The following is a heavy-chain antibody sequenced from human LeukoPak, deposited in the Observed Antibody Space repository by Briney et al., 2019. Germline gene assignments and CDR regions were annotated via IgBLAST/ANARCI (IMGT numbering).Heavy chain of an antibody. CDR2: IYTSGNT. J-gene: IGHJ4*02. V-gene: IGHV4-4*07. D-gene: IGHD3-3*01. CDR3: ARAYAFPSFDY. CDR1: GGSISSYY. Sequence: SETLSLTCTVSGGSISSYYWSWIRQPAGKGLEWIGHIYTSGNTNYNPSLKSRVTMSVNTSKNQFSLRLGSVTAADTAVYYCARAYAFPSFDYWGQGTLVTVSS.